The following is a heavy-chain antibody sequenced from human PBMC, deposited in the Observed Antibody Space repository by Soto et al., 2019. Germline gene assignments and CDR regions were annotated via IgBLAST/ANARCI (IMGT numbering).Heavy chain of an antibody. CDR3: ARDAGPGCSGGSCHSEGYYYYGMDV. V-gene: IGHV1-69*12. J-gene: IGHJ6*02. D-gene: IGHD2-15*01. CDR2: IIPIFGTA. CDR1: GGTFSSYA. Sequence: QVQLVQSGAEVKKPGSSVKVSCKASGGTFSSYAISWVRQAPGQGLEWMGGIIPIFGTANYAQKFQGRVTITADESTSTAYLGLSSMRAEDTAVYYCARDAGPGCSGGSCHSEGYYYYGMDVWGQGTTVTVSS.